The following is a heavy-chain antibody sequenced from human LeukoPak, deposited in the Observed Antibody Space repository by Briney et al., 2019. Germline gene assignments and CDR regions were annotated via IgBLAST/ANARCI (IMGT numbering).Heavy chain of an antibody. D-gene: IGHD4-17*01. V-gene: IGHV3-43D*03. CDR3: ARKLYGDYGNYFDS. Sequence: GGSLRLSCAASGFTFDDYVMHWVRQGPGKGLWWVSLISCDGGSTYYADSMKGRFTISRDNSKNSLYLQMNSLRAEDTALYYCARKLYGDYGNYFDSWGQGTLVTVSS. CDR2: ISCDGGST. J-gene: IGHJ4*02. CDR1: GFTFDDYV.